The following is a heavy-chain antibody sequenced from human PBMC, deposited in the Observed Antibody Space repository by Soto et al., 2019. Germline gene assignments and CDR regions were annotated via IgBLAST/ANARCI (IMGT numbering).Heavy chain of an antibody. CDR2: ISSSSSYI. D-gene: IGHD1-26*01. CDR1: GFTFSSYS. J-gene: IGHJ6*02. Sequence: GGSLRLSCAASGFTFSSYSMNWVRQAPGKGLEWVSSISSSSSYIYYADSVKGRFTISRDNAKNSLYLQMNSLRAEDTAVYYCARDKRELQGYYYGMDVWGQGTTVTVSS. CDR3: ARDKRELQGYYYGMDV. V-gene: IGHV3-21*01.